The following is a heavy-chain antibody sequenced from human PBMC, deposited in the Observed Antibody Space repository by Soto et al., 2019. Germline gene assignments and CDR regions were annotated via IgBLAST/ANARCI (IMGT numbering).Heavy chain of an antibody. D-gene: IGHD6-13*01. Sequence: EVQLVESGGGLVQPGGSLSLSCAASGFTFSSYDMHWVRQATGKGLEWVSAIGTAGDTYYPGSVKGRFTISRENAKNSLYLQMNSLRAGDTAVYYCARGIAAAGPFDPWGQGTLVTVSS. CDR2: IGTAGDT. CDR3: ARGIAAAGPFDP. CDR1: GFTFSSYD. J-gene: IGHJ5*02. V-gene: IGHV3-13*01.